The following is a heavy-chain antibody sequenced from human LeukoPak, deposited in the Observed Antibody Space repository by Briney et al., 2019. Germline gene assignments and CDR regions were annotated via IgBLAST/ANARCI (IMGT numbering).Heavy chain of an antibody. D-gene: IGHD7-27*01. V-gene: IGHV4-59*08. CDR1: GGSISSYY. CDR3: ARHPQRTGIFDY. J-gene: IGHJ4*02. Sequence: KPSETLSLTCTVSGGSISSYYWSWIRQPPVKALEWIGYIYYSGSTNYNPSLKSRVTISVDTSKNQFSLKLSSVTAADTAVYYCARHPQRTGIFDYWGQGTLVTVSS. CDR2: IYYSGST.